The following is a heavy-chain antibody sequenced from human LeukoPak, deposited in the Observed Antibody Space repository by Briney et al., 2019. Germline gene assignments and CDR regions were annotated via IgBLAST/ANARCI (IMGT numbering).Heavy chain of an antibody. V-gene: IGHV1-69*04. CDR1: GGTFSSYA. CDR2: IIPILGIA. J-gene: IGHJ4*02. Sequence: ASVKVSCKASGGTFSSYAISWVRQAPGQGLEWMGRIIPILGIADYAQKFQGRVTITADKSTSTAYMELSSLRSEDTAVYYCARVDTAMVIDYWGQGTLVTVSS. D-gene: IGHD5-18*01. CDR3: ARVDTAMVIDY.